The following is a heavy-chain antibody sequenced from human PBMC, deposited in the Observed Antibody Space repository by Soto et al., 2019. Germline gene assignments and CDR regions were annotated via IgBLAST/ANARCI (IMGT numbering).Heavy chain of an antibody. Sequence: EVQLVESGGGLVKPGGSLRLSCAASGFTFSNAWMNWVRQAPGKGLEWVGRIKSKTDGGTTDYAAPVKGRFTNSRDDSKNTLYLQMNSLKTEDTAVYYCTFTPRAARPFYYGMDVWGQGTTVTVSS. J-gene: IGHJ6*02. CDR2: IKSKTDGGTT. CDR3: TFTPRAARPFYYGMDV. D-gene: IGHD6-6*01. CDR1: GFTFSNAW. V-gene: IGHV3-15*07.